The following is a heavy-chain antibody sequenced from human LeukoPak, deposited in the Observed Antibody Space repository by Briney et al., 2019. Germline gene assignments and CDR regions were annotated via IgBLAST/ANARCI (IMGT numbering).Heavy chain of an antibody. CDR3: AKSPLQYCSGGSCYAMLFDY. D-gene: IGHD2-15*01. V-gene: IGHV3-23*01. CDR1: GFTFSSYA. CDR2: ISGSGGST. Sequence: GGSLRLSCAASGFTFSSYAMSWVRQAPGKGLEWVSAISGSGGSTYYADSVKGRFTISRDNSKNTLYLKMNSLRAEDTAVYYCAKSPLQYCSGGSCYAMLFDYWGQGTLVTVSS. J-gene: IGHJ4*02.